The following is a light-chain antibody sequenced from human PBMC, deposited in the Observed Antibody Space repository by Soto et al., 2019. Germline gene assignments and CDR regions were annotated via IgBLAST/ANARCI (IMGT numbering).Light chain of an antibody. CDR2: GAS. Sequence: ENVLTQSPGTLSLSPGERATLSCRASQIVYNGYLAWYQQKPGQPPRLLIYGASSRATGIPDRFSGSGSGTDFTLTINRLQPEDFAVYYCQQYVSSPRTVGQGTRVEIK. V-gene: IGKV3-20*01. CDR1: QIVYNGY. CDR3: QQYVSSPRT. J-gene: IGKJ1*01.